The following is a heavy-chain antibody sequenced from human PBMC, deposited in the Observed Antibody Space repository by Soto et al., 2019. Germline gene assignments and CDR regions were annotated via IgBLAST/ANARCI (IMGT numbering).Heavy chain of an antibody. CDR1: ACTSTLYG. D-gene: IGHD6-19*01. V-gene: IGHV1-18*01. CDR3: ATALGTSGWFDY. J-gene: IGHJ4*02. CDR2: IRAHNGET. Sequence: ASVKVSCKASACTSTLYGITWVRQAPGQGLEWMGWIRAHNGETKFARKFQDRVTMTTDPSSSTVFMDLRTLTSDDTAVYYCATALGTSGWFDYWGQGTLVTV.